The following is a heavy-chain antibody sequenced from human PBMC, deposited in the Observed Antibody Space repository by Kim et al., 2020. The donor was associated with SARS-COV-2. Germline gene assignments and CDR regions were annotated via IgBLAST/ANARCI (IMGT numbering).Heavy chain of an antibody. D-gene: IGHD6-19*01. J-gene: IGHJ4*02. CDR1: GGSISSSSYY. CDR2: IYYSGST. CDR3: ARLRIAVAGTPHFDY. V-gene: IGHV4-39*01. Sequence: SETLSLTCTVSGGSISSSSYYLGWIRQPPGKGLEWIGSIYYSGSTYYNPSLKSRVTISVDTSKNQFSLKLSSVTAADTAVYYCARLRIAVAGTPHFDYWGQGTLVTVSS.